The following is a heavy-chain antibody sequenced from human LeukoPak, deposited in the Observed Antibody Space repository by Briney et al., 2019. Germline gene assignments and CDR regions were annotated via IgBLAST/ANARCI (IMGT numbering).Heavy chain of an antibody. J-gene: IGHJ3*01. CDR1: GFTLNNYW. V-gene: IGHV3-7*01. CDR3: ARVGCGVVGAIASFDV. Sequence: PGGSLRLSCVASGFTLNNYWMSGVRQAPGKGLEWLANIEQEGGEKYDVGSVRGRFIIIRDNARNSLYLQMQKLRAQDTTVYYWARVGCGVVGAIASFDVWDQGSMVTVSS. D-gene: IGHD1-26*01. CDR2: IEQEGGEK.